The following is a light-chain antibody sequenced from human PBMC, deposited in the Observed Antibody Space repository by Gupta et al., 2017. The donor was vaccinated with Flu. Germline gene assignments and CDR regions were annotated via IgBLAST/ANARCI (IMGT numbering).Light chain of an antibody. Sequence: QSALTQPASVAGSPGQSITISCTGTTSDVGAYNSVSWYQQRPGTAPKLMIYDVTNRPSGISNRFSGSKSGNTASLTISGLPAEDEADYYCSSYTSGSTLAVEFGGGTKLTVL. CDR3: SSYTSGSTLAVE. J-gene: IGLJ2*01. CDR1: TSDVGAYNS. CDR2: DVT. V-gene: IGLV2-14*01.